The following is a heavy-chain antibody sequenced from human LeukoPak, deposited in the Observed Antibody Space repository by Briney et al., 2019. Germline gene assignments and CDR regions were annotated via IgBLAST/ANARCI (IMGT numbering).Heavy chain of an antibody. CDR3: TTQRSRITMVRGVIRSDH. V-gene: IGHV3-15*01. CDR1: GFTFSNAW. J-gene: IGHJ4*02. D-gene: IGHD3-10*01. CDR2: IKSKTDGGTT. Sequence: GGSLRLSCAASGFTFSNAWMSWVRQGPGKGLEWVGRIKSKTDGGTTDYAAPVKGRFTIARDDSKNTLYLQMNSLKTEDTAVYYCTTQRSRITMVRGVIRSDHWGQGTLVTVSS.